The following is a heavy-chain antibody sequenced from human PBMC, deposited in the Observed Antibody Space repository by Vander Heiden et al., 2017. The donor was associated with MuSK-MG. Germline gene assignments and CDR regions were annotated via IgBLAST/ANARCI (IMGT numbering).Heavy chain of an antibody. CDR3: ARVHANNWFDP. J-gene: IGHJ5*02. CDR1: GGPISSGGYY. V-gene: IGHV4-31*03. Sequence: QVQLQESGPGLVKPSQTLSLTCTVPGGPISSGGYYWSRIRQHPGKGLEWIGYIYYSGSTYYNPSLKSRVTISVDTSKNQFSLKLSSVTAADTAVYYCARVHANNWFDPWGQGTLVTVSS. CDR2: IYYSGST.